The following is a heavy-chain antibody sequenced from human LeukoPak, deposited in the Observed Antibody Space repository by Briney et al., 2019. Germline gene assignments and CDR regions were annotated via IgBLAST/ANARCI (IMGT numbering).Heavy chain of an antibody. Sequence: PSETLSLTCTVSGGSISSYYWSWIRQPPGKGLEWIGYIYYSGSTNYNPSLKSRVTISVDTSKNQFSLKLSSVTAADTAVYYCARYLGSSWYYYFDYWGQGTLVTVSS. CDR3: ARYLGSSWYYYFDY. D-gene: IGHD6-13*01. J-gene: IGHJ4*02. CDR2: IYYSGST. CDR1: GGSISSYY. V-gene: IGHV4-59*08.